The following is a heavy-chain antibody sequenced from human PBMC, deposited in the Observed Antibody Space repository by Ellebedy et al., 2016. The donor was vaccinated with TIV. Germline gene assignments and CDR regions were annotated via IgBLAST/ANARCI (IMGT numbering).Heavy chain of an antibody. D-gene: IGHD1-14*01. J-gene: IGHJ4*02. CDR2: ISATSSYK. Sequence: GESLKISCAASGFIFSDYHMSWIRQAPGKGLEWVSYISATSSYKNYAHSVQGRFTISRDNAKNSLYLQMNSLRAEDAAVYYCATETSYSFDYWGQGTLVTVSS. CDR1: GFIFSDYH. CDR3: ATETSYSFDY. V-gene: IGHV3-11*06.